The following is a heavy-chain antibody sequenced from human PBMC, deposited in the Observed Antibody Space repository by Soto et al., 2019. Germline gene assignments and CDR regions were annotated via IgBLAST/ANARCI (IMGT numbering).Heavy chain of an antibody. D-gene: IGHD2-15*01. Sequence: QVQLVQSGAEVKKPGASVKVSCKASGYTFTSYAMHWVRQAPGQRLEWMGWINAGNGNTKYSQKFQGRVTITRDTSASTAYMELSSLRSEDTAVYYCARDRGLDCSGGSCYQRHYYYYGMDVWGQGTTVTVSS. CDR1: GYTFTSYA. J-gene: IGHJ6*02. V-gene: IGHV1-3*01. CDR2: INAGNGNT. CDR3: ARDRGLDCSGGSCYQRHYYYYGMDV.